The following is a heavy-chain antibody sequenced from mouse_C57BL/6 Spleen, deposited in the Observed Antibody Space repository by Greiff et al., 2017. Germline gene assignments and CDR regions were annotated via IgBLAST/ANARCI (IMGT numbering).Heavy chain of an antibody. CDR2: ISSGGDYI. CDR3: TRGMTAQATYYFDY. J-gene: IGHJ2*01. CDR1: GFTFSSYA. Sequence: EVQRVESGEGLVKPGGSLKLSCAASGFTFSSYAMSWVRQTPEKRLEWVAYISSGGDYIYYADTVKGRFTISRDNARNTLYLQMSSLKSEDTAMYYCTRGMTAQATYYFDYWGQGTTLTVSS. D-gene: IGHD3-2*02. V-gene: IGHV5-9-1*02.